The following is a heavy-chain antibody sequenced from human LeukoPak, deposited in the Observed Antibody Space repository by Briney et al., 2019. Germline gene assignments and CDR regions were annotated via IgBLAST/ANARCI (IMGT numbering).Heavy chain of an antibody. J-gene: IGHJ4*02. Sequence: PSETLSLTCAVYGGSFSGYYWSWIRQPPGKGLEWIGEINHSGSTNYNPSLKGRVTISVDTSKNQFSLKLSSVTAADTAVYYCAGSGSYAHWGQGTLVTVSS. CDR1: GGSFSGYY. CDR2: INHSGST. D-gene: IGHD1-26*01. CDR3: AGSGSYAH. V-gene: IGHV4-34*01.